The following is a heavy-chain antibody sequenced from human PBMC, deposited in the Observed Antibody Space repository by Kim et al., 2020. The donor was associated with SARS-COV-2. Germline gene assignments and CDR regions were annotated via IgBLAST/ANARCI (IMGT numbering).Heavy chain of an antibody. CDR3: ARVSVAGTFFMFY. J-gene: IGHJ4*02. Sequence: YAQGFPGRFVFSLDTSVSTAYLQISSLKAEDTAVYYCARVSVAGTFFMFYWGQGTLVTVSS. V-gene: IGHV7-4-1*02. D-gene: IGHD6-19*01.